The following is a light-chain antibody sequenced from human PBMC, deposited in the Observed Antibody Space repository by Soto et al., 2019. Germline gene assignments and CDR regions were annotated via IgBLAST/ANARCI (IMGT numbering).Light chain of an antibody. CDR1: SSDVGYYDY. J-gene: IGLJ1*01. CDR3: SSYAGSNNFV. Sequence: QSALTQPPSASGFPGQSVTISCTGTSSDVGYYDYVSWYQQHPGKAPKLVIYEVTKRPSGVPDRVSAYKSGNTASLTVSGLRAEDEADYYCSSYAGSNNFVFGIGTKVPVL. CDR2: EVT. V-gene: IGLV2-8*01.